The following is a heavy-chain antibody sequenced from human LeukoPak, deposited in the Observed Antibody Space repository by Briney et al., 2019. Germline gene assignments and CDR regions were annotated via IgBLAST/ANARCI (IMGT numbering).Heavy chain of an antibody. Sequence: ETLSLTCTVSGGSISSSSYYWGWIRQPPGKGLEWVSAISGSGGSTYYADSVKGRFTISRDNSKNTLYLQMNSLRAEDTAVYYCAKDYSSSWYFFDYWGQGTLVTVSS. CDR3: AKDYSSSWYFFDY. CDR2: ISGSGGST. CDR1: GGSISSSSYY. D-gene: IGHD6-13*01. J-gene: IGHJ4*02. V-gene: IGHV3-23*01.